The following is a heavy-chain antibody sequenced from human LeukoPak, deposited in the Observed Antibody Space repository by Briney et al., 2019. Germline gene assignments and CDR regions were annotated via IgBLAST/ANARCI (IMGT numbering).Heavy chain of an antibody. CDR3: ARESTTVAGTFDY. J-gene: IGHJ4*02. V-gene: IGHV4-34*01. CDR2: INHSGST. Sequence: PSETLSLTCAVYGGSFSGYYWSWIRQLPGKGLEWIGEINHSGSTNYNPSLKSRVTISVDTSKNQFSLKLSSVTAADTAMYYCARESTTVAGTFDYWGQGTLVTVSS. D-gene: IGHD6-19*01. CDR1: GGSFSGYY.